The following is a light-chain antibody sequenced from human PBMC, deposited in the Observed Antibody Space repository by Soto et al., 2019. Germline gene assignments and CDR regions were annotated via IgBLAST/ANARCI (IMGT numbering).Light chain of an antibody. CDR1: SSDVGDHNY. CDR2: AVS. Sequence: QSALTQPASMSGSPGQSITISCTGTSSDVGDHNYVSWYQQQPGKAPKLMIYAVSNRPSGVSNRFSGSKSGNTASLTISGLQAEDEADYYCSSYTTSSTVIFGGGTKLTVL. V-gene: IGLV2-14*03. CDR3: SSYTTSSTVI. J-gene: IGLJ2*01.